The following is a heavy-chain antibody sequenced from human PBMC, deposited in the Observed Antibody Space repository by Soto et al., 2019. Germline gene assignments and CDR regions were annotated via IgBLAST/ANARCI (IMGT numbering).Heavy chain of an antibody. D-gene: IGHD2-2*01. V-gene: IGHV3-23*01. CDR3: AARVVVPVPYMDV. CDR2: ISGSGGST. Sequence: PGGSPRLSCAASGFTFSNAWINWVRQAPGKGLEWVSAISGSGGSTYYADSVKGRFTISRDNSKNTLYLQMNSLRAEDTAVYYCAARVVVPVPYMDVWGKGTTVTVSS. CDR1: GFTFSNAW. J-gene: IGHJ6*03.